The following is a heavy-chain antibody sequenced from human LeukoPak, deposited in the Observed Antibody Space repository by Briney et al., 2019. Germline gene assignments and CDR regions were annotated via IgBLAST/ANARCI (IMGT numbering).Heavy chain of an antibody. D-gene: IGHD4/OR15-4a*01. V-gene: IGHV4-61*02. CDR1: GGSISSSSYY. CDR3: ARGLTAEDFDY. Sequence: SETLSLTCTVSGGSISSSSYYWSWIRQPAGKGLEWIGRIYTSGSTNYNPSLKSRVTMSVDTSKNQFSLKLSSATAADTAVYYCARGLTAEDFDYWGQGTLVTVSS. CDR2: IYTSGST. J-gene: IGHJ4*02.